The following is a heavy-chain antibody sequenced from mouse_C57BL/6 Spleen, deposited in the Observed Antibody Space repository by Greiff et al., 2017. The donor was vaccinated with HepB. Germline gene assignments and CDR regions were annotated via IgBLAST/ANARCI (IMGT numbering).Heavy chain of an antibody. V-gene: IGHV1-82*01. D-gene: IGHD1-1*01. CDR1: GYAFSSSW. CDR3: ARNYYGSSHYYAMDY. J-gene: IGHJ4*01. Sequence: VQLQQSGPELVKPGASVKISCKASGYAFSSSWMNWVKQRPGKGLEWIGRIYPGDGDTNYNGKFKGKATLTADKSSSTAYMQLSSLTSEDSAVYFCARNYYGSSHYYAMDYWRQGTSVTVSS. CDR2: IYPGDGDT.